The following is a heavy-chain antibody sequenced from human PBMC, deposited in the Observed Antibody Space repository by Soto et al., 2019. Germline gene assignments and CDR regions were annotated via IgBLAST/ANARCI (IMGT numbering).Heavy chain of an antibody. J-gene: IGHJ6*02. D-gene: IGHD6-6*01. Sequence: ASVKVSCKASGYTFTSYAMHWVRQAPGQRLEWMGWINAGNGNTKYSQKFQGRVTITRDKSTSTAYMELSSLRSEDTAVYYCASRPYSSSYYYGMDVWGQGTTVTVSS. V-gene: IGHV1-3*01. CDR3: ASRPYSSSYYYGMDV. CDR1: GYTFTSYA. CDR2: INAGNGNT.